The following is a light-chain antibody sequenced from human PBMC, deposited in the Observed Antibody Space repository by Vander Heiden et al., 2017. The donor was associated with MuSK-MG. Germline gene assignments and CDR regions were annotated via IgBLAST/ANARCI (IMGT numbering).Light chain of an antibody. J-gene: IGKJ4*01. CDR3: QQFPWLT. CDR1: QSVSSN. Sequence: EIVMTQSPATLSVSPGERATLSCRASQSVSSNLAWYQQKPGQAPRLLIYGASTRATGIQARFSGSGSGTEFTLTISSLQSEDFAVYYCQQFPWLTFGGGTKVEIK. V-gene: IGKV3D-15*01. CDR2: GAS.